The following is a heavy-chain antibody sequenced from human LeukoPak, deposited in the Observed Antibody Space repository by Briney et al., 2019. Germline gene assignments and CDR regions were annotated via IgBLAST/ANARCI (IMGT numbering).Heavy chain of an antibody. CDR3: ARDPGITIFGVVYYYMDV. J-gene: IGHJ6*03. CDR2: ISSSSSYI. CDR1: GFTFSSYS. V-gene: IGHV3-21*01. D-gene: IGHD3-3*01. Sequence: PGGSLRLSCAASGFTFSSYSMNWVRQAPGKGLEWVSSISSSSSYIYYADSVKGRFTISRDNAKNSLYLQVNSLRAEDTAVYYCARDPGITIFGVVYYYMDVWGKGTTVTVSS.